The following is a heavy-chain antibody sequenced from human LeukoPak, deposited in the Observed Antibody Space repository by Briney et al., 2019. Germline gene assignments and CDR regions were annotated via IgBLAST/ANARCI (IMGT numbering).Heavy chain of an antibody. CDR1: GYTFTSYG. D-gene: IGHD3-10*01. J-gene: IGHJ4*02. CDR3: ARQGDGKKPHIRVIDY. Sequence: ASVKVSCKASGYTFTSYGISWVRQAPGQGLEWMGWISAYNGNTNYAQKLQGRVTMTTDTSTSTAYMELRSLRSDDTAVYYCARQGDGKKPHIRVIDYWGQGTLVTVSS. V-gene: IGHV1-18*01. CDR2: ISAYNGNT.